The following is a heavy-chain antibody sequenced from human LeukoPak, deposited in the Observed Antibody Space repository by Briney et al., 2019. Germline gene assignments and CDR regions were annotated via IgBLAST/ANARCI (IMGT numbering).Heavy chain of an antibody. V-gene: IGHV3-7*01. CDR2: IKQDGSEK. Sequence: GGFLRLSCAASGFTFSSYWMSWVRQAPGKGLEWVANIKQDGSEKYYVDSVKGRFTISRDNAKNSLYLQMNSLRAEDTAVYYCARVAGTTLRSDFDYWGQGTLVTVSS. J-gene: IGHJ4*02. CDR3: ARVAGTTLRSDFDY. D-gene: IGHD1-1*01. CDR1: GFTFSSYW.